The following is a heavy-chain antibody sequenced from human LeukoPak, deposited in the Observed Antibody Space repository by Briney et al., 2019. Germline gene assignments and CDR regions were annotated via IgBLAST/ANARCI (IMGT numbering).Heavy chain of an antibody. CDR3: AREVGNNWHVDY. V-gene: IGHV3-33*01. J-gene: IGHJ4*02. D-gene: IGHD1-1*01. CDR2: IWSDGSNK. CDR1: GFTFSSYG. Sequence: GGSLRLSCAASGFTFSSYGMHWVRQAPGRGLEWVSAIWSDGSNKYYADSVKGRFTISRDNSRNTLYLQMDSLRGEDTAVYFCAREVGNNWHVDYWGQGSLVTVSS.